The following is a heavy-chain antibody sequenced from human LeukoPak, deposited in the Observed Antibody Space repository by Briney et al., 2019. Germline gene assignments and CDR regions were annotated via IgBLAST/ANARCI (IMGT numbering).Heavy chain of an antibody. CDR1: GYTLTELS. V-gene: IGHV1-24*01. CDR2: FDPEDGET. J-gene: IGHJ4*02. CDR3: ATGIAVAGTPPFDY. Sequence: ASVTVSFTVSGYTLTELSMHWVRQAPGKGLGWMGGFDPEDGETIYAQKFQGRVTMTEDTSTDTAYMELSSLRSEDTAVYYCATGIAVAGTPPFDYWGQGTLVTVSS. D-gene: IGHD6-19*01.